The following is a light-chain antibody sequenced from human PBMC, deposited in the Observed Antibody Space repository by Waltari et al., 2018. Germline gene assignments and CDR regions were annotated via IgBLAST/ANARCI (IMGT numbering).Light chain of an antibody. CDR3: RQYYNWPYT. CDR2: GAS. Sequence: EIVMTQSPASLSVSPGERATLSCRASQGVGSRVAWEQQKPGQAPRLLISGASTRDTGVPARFSGSWSGTEFTLTISSLQSEDFAVYYCRQYYNWPYTFGQGTKLEI. V-gene: IGKV3-15*01. J-gene: IGKJ2*01. CDR1: QGVGSR.